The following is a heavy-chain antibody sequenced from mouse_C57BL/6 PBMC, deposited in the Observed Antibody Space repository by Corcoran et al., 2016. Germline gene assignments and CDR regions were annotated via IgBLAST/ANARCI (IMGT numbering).Heavy chain of an antibody. CDR1: GYTFTTYG. CDR2: INTYSGVP. V-gene: IGHV9-3*01. Sequence: QIQLVQSGPELKKPGETVKISCKATGYTFTTYGMSWVKQAPGKGLKWMGWINTYSGVPKYADDFKGRFAFTLETSVSTVYLQINNLKNEDTATYFCARRGLRQVGEFAYWGQGTLVTVSA. D-gene: IGHD1-2*01. CDR3: ARRGLRQVGEFAY. J-gene: IGHJ3*01.